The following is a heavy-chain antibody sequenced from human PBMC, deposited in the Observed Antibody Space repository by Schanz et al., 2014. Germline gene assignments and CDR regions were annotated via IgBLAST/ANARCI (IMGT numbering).Heavy chain of an antibody. CDR2: TSYDGSQK. Sequence: VQLVESGGGLVQPGGSLRLSCAASGFTFSDSWMHWVRQAPGKGLEWVAVTSYDGSQKYYTDSVKGRFTVSRDNSKNTLYLQLNSLRAEDTAVYYCARDDKRYFDWLSTFDLWGQGTMVAVSS. V-gene: IGHV3-30*03. CDR1: GFTFSDSW. D-gene: IGHD3-9*01. CDR3: ARDDKRYFDWLSTFDL. J-gene: IGHJ3*01.